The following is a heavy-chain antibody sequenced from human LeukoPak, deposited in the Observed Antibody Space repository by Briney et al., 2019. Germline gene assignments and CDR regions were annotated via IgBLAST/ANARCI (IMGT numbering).Heavy chain of an antibody. Sequence: GGSLRLSCAASGFTFSSYSMNWVRQAPGKGLEWVSSISSSSSYIYYADSVKGRFTISRDNAKNSLYLQMNSLRAEDTAVYYCARREDSFDSSGLFDYWGQGTLVTVSS. D-gene: IGHD3-22*01. CDR1: GFTFSSYS. CDR3: ARREDSFDSSGLFDY. CDR2: ISSSSSYI. V-gene: IGHV3-21*01. J-gene: IGHJ4*02.